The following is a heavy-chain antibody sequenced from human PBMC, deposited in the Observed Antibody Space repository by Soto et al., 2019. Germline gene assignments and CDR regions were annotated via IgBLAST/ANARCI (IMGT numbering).Heavy chain of an antibody. V-gene: IGHV4-39*01. CDR3: ARHPYYYYYMDV. J-gene: IGHJ6*03. CDR1: GGSISSYY. CDR2: IYYSGST. Sequence: PSETRSLTCTVSGGSISSYYWGWIRQPPGKGLEWIGSIYYSGSTYYNPSLKSRVTISVDTSKNQFSLKLSSVTAADTAVYYCARHPYYYYYMDVWGKGTTVTVSS.